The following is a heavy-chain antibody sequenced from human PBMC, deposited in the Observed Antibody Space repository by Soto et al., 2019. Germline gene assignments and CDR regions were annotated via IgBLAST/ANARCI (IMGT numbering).Heavy chain of an antibody. J-gene: IGHJ4*02. V-gene: IGHV3-48*03. CDR1: GFTFTSYE. CDR2: ISTTGSPI. D-gene: IGHD1-26*01. Sequence: GGSLRLSCAAAGFTFTSYEMNWVRQAPGKGLEWISYISTTGSPIYYADSVKGRFTISRDNAKNSLYLQMNSLRADDTAVYYCAREVGATADYWGQGTLVTVSS. CDR3: AREVGATADY.